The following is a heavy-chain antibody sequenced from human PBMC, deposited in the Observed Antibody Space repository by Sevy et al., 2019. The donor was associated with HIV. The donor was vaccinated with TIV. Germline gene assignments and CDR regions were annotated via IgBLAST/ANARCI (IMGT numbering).Heavy chain of an antibody. J-gene: IGHJ3*02. CDR3: ATVLGAGAAGAFEI. CDR2: AKRKSDGGSI. V-gene: IGHV3-15*01. Sequence: GGSLRLSCAGSGFSFKNVWMTWVRQTPGKGLEWVGHAKRKSDGGSIDYCSPVNGRFTISRDDSKDMLYLQMSSLKTEDTGVYYCATVLGAGAAGAFEIWGQGTMVTVSS. CDR1: GFSFKNVW. D-gene: IGHD1-26*01.